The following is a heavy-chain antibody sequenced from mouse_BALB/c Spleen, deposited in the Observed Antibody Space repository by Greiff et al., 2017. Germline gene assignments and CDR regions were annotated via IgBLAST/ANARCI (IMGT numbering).Heavy chain of an antibody. D-gene: IGHD1-2*01. CDR3: ASVPITPATFAY. V-gene: IGHV14-3*02. CDR1: GFNIKDTY. Sequence: VQLKQSGAELVKPGASVKLSCKASGFNIKDTYMHWVKQRPEQGLEWIGSIDPANGSTKYDPKFQGKATITSDTSSTTAYLQLSSLSSEDTAVYYCASVPITPATFAYWGQGTLVTVSA. J-gene: IGHJ3*01. CDR2: IDPANGST.